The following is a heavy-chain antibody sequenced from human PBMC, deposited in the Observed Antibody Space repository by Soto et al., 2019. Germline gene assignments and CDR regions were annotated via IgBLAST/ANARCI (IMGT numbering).Heavy chain of an antibody. CDR3: ARPIGHFWSGYYGFEY. D-gene: IGHD3-3*02. V-gene: IGHV3-30-3*01. J-gene: IGHJ4*02. Sequence: GGSLRLSCAASGFTFSSYAMHWVRQAPGKGLEWVAVISYDGSNKYYADSVKGRFTISRDNSKNTLYLQMNSLRAEDTAVYYCARPIGHFWSGYYGFEYWGQGTLVTVSS. CDR2: ISYDGSNK. CDR1: GFTFSSYA.